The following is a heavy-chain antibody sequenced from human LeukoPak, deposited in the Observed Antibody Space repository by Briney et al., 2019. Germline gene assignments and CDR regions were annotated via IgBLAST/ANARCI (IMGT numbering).Heavy chain of an antibody. CDR3: ARIIGAVAGN. J-gene: IGHJ4*02. D-gene: IGHD6-19*01. CDR1: GXTVSSNF. Sequence: GGSLRLSWAASGXTVSSNFMSWVRQAPGKGLEWVAVICAGGSTFYTDSVNGRFTISRDNSRNTLFLQMNGLRAEDTAVYYCARIIGAVAGNWGQGTLVTVSS. CDR2: ICAGGST. V-gene: IGHV3-66*01.